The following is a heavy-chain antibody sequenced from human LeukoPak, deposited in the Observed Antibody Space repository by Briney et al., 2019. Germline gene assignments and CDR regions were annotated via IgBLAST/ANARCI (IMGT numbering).Heavy chain of an antibody. J-gene: IGHJ6*03. Sequence: ASVKVSCKASGYTFTSYDINWVRQATGQGLEWMGWMNPNSGNTGYAQKFQGRVTITRNTSISTAYMELSSLGSEDTAVYYCARVIAAAGTYYYYYYMGVWGKGTTVTVSS. D-gene: IGHD6-13*01. CDR1: GYTFTSYD. CDR2: MNPNSGNT. CDR3: ARVIAAAGTYYYYYYMGV. V-gene: IGHV1-8*03.